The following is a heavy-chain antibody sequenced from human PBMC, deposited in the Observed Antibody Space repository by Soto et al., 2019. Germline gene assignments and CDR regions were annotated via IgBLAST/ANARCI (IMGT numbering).Heavy chain of an antibody. V-gene: IGHV5-51*01. Sequence: PGESLKISCKASGYDFNSYWLGWVRQMPGKGLEWIGIIYPGDSDIRYSPSFEGQVTISADKSISTAYLQWSGLEASDTAMGYCARQYGSGSFDYWGQGIMVTVSS. CDR3: ARQYGSGSFDY. D-gene: IGHD3-10*01. CDR2: IYPGDSDI. CDR1: GYDFNSYW. J-gene: IGHJ4*02.